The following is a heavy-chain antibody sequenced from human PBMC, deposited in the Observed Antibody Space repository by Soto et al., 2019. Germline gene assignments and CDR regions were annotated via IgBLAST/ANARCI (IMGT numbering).Heavy chain of an antibody. CDR3: ARSPGWELRFYYYYNGTDV. CDR2: ISSSSSTI. D-gene: IGHD1-26*01. Sequence: PGGSLRLSCAASGFTFSSYSMNWVRQAPGKGLEWVSYISSSSSTIYYADSVKGRFTISRDNAKNSLYLQMNSLRDEDTAVYYCARSPGWELRFYYYYNGTDVSGQGPSVTVSS. V-gene: IGHV3-48*02. CDR1: GFTFSSYS. J-gene: IGHJ6*02.